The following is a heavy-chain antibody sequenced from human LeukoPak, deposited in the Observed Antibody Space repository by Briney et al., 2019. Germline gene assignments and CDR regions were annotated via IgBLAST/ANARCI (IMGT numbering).Heavy chain of an antibody. J-gene: IGHJ4*02. CDR1: GGSISSYY. CDR2: IYYSGST. V-gene: IGHV4-59*01. D-gene: IGHD3-22*01. Sequence: SETLSLTCTVSGGSISSYYWSWIRQPPGKGLEWIGCIYYSGSTNYNPSLKSRVTISVDTSKNQFSLKLSSVTAADTAVYYCARVNYYDSSGYLYYFDYWGQGTLVTVSS. CDR3: ARVNYYDSSGYLYYFDY.